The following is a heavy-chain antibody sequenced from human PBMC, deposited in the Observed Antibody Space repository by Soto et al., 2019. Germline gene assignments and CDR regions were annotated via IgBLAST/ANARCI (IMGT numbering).Heavy chain of an antibody. V-gene: IGHV4-59*01. CDR2: IYYTGST. CDR1: GGSISNYY. Sequence: SETLSLTCTVSGGSISNYYWSWIRQPPGMGLEWIGYIYYTGSTNYNPSLKSRVTISVDTSKNQFSLKLSSVTAADTAVYYCAKDGGITMFRGRARGFDIWGPGTMVT. CDR3: AKDGGITMFRGRARGFDI. J-gene: IGHJ3*02. D-gene: IGHD3-10*01.